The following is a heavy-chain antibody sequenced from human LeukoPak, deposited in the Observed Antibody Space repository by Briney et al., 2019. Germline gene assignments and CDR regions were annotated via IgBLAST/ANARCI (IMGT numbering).Heavy chain of an antibody. CDR1: GYTFTSYY. V-gene: IGHV1-46*01. CDR2: INPSGGST. D-gene: IGHD6-13*01. CDR3: ARDPSGGGAGIAAAGPNWYFDL. J-gene: IGHJ2*01. Sequence: ASVKVSCKASGYTFTSYYMHWVRQAPGQGLEWMGIINPSGGSTSYAQKFQGRVTMTRDMSTSTVYMELSSLRSEDTAVYYCARDPSGGGAGIAAAGPNWYFDLWGRGTLVTVSS.